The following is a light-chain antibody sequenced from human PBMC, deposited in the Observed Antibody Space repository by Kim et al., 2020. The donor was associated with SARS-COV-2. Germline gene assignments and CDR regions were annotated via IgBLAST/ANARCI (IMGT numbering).Light chain of an antibody. V-gene: IGLV2-14*03. CDR2: DVS. CDR1: SSDVGGYNY. CDR3: SSYTSSSTPVV. J-gene: IGLJ2*01. Sequence: QSALTQPASVSGSPGQSITISCTGTSSDVGGYNYVSWYQQHPGKAPKLMIYDVSNRPSGVSNRFSGSKSGNTASLTISELQAEDEADYYCSSYTSSSTPVVFGGGTQLTVL.